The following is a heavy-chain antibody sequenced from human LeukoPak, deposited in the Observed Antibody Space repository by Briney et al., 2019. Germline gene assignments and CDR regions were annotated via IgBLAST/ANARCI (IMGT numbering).Heavy chain of an antibody. D-gene: IGHD1-20*01. CDR2: IKSDGITI. CDR3: LRDLNWSLDQ. J-gene: IGHJ4*02. Sequence: GGSLRLSCAASGFTFSNYMMHWVRQARGKGLVWVSRIKSDGITITYADSVKGRFTISRDNAKNTLYLQMNSLRAEDTAVYYCLRDLNWSLDQWGQGTLVTVSS. V-gene: IGHV3-74*01. CDR1: GFTFSNYM.